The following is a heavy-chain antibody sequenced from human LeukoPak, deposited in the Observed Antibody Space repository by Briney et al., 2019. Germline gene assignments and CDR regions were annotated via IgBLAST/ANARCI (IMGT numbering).Heavy chain of an antibody. CDR2: IIPIFGTA. J-gene: IGHJ5*02. CDR1: GYTFTGYY. D-gene: IGHD2-2*01. V-gene: IGHV1-69*05. Sequence: SVKVSCKASGYTFTGYYMHWVRQAPGQGLEWMGRIIPIFGTANYAQKFQGRVTITTDESTSTAYMELSSLRSEDTAVYYCARAIDCSSTSCFSRVVNTWGQGTLVTVSS. CDR3: ARAIDCSSTSCFSRVVNT.